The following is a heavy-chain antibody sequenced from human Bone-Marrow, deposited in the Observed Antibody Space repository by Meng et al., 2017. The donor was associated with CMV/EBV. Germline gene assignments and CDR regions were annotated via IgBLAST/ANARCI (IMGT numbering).Heavy chain of an antibody. D-gene: IGHD3-3*01. CDR3: ARGGVLRFLEWLATGDAFDI. CDR1: GYTFTGYY. V-gene: IGHV1-18*04. Sequence: ASVKVSCKASGYTFTGYYMHWVRQAPGQGLEWMGWISAYNGNTNYAQKLQGRVTMTTDTSTSTAYMELRSLRSDDTAVYYCARGGVLRFLEWLATGDAFDIWGQGTMVT. J-gene: IGHJ3*02. CDR2: ISAYNGNT.